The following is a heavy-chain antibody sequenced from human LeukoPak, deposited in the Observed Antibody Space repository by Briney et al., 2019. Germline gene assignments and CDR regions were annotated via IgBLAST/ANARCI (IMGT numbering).Heavy chain of an antibody. Sequence: SETLSLTCTVSGGSISSYYWSWIRQPPGKGLEWIGYIYYSGSTNYNPSLKSRVTISVDTSKNQFSPKLSSVTAADTAVYYCARDRLTMVRGVLYYYYGMDVWGQGTTVTVSS. CDR3: ARDRLTMVRGVLYYYYGMDV. V-gene: IGHV4-59*01. CDR1: GGSISSYY. D-gene: IGHD3-10*01. CDR2: IYYSGST. J-gene: IGHJ6*02.